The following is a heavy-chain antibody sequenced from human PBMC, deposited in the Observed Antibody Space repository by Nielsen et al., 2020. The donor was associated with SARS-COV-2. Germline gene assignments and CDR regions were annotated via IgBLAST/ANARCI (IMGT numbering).Heavy chain of an antibody. D-gene: IGHD2-15*01. J-gene: IGHJ5*02. CDR3: ARGGGYCSGGSCYNRFDP. Sequence: GESLKISCAASGFTVSSNYMSWVRQAPGKGLEWVSVIYSGGSTYCADSVKGRFTISRDNSKNALYLQMNSLRAEDTAVYYCARGGGYCSGGSCYNRFDPWGQGTLVTVSS. CDR2: IYSGGST. V-gene: IGHV3-66*01. CDR1: GFTVSSNY.